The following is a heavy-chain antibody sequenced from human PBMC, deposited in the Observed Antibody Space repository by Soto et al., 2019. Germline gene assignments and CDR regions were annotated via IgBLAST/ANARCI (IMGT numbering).Heavy chain of an antibody. J-gene: IGHJ6*02. CDR1: GFAVNSNY. V-gene: IGHV3-53*01. D-gene: IGHD2-15*01. CDR2: IYFGGDT. Sequence: PGGSLRLSCAASGFAVNSNYINWVRQAPGKGLEWASIIYFGGDTFYADSVKGRFSISRDNSKNTVYLQMNSLRAEDTAVYYCAKDRYCSGGFCYGMDVWGQGTTVTVSS. CDR3: AKDRYCSGGFCYGMDV.